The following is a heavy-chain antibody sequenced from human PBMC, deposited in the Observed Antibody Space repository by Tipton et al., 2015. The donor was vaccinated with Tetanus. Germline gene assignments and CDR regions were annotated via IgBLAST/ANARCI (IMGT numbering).Heavy chain of an antibody. CDR1: GGSFSGYY. CDR2: INHSGST. V-gene: IGHV4-34*01. CDR3: ARGGLDSYGMDV. J-gene: IGHJ6*02. Sequence: TLSLTCAVYGGSFSGYYWSWIRQPPGKGLEWIGEINHSGSTNYNPSLKSRVTISVDTSKNQFSRKLSSVTAADTAVYYCARGGLDSYGMDVWGQGTTVTVSS. D-gene: IGHD6-6*01.